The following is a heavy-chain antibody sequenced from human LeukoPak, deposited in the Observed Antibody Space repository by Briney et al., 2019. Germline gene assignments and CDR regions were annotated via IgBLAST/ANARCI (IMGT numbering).Heavy chain of an antibody. CDR2: INPNSGGT. V-gene: IGHV1-2*02. CDR3: ARQDMVRGVIDY. D-gene: IGHD3-10*01. Sequence: ASVKVSCKASGYTFTGYYMHWVRQAPGQGLEWMGWINPNSGGTNYAQKFQGKVTMTRDTSISTAYMELSRLRSDDTAVYYCARQDMVRGVIDYWGQGTLVTVSS. J-gene: IGHJ4*02. CDR1: GYTFTGYY.